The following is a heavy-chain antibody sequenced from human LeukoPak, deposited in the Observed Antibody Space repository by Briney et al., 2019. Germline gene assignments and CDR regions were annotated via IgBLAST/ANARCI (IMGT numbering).Heavy chain of an antibody. Sequence: ASVKVSCKASGYTFTSYDINWVRQATGQGLEWVGWMNPNSGNTGYAQKFQGRVTMTRNTSISTAYMELSSLRSEDTAVYYCARKLNGESLMDVWGQGTMVTVSS. D-gene: IGHD3-10*01. J-gene: IGHJ3*01. CDR2: MNPNSGNT. V-gene: IGHV1-8*01. CDR3: ARKLNGESLMDV. CDR1: GYTFTSYD.